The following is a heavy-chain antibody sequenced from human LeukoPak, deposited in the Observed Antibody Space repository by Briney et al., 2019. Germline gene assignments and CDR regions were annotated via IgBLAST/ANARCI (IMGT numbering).Heavy chain of an antibody. J-gene: IGHJ4*02. CDR1: GGSFSGYY. V-gene: IGHV4-34*01. Sequence: SETLSLTCAVYGGSFSGYYWSWIRQPPGKGLEWIGEINHSGSTNYNPSLKSRVTISVDTSKNQFSLKLSSVTAADTAVYYCARGTPGYSYSFDYWGQGTLVTVSS. CDR2: INHSGST. D-gene: IGHD5-18*01. CDR3: ARGTPGYSYSFDY.